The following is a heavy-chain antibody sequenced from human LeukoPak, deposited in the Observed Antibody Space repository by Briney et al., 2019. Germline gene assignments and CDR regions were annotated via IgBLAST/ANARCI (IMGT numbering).Heavy chain of an antibody. D-gene: IGHD6-13*01. CDR1: GFTFDDYA. CDR2: ISWNSGSI. CDR3: AKDPPPRGIAAAGTSSGD. J-gene: IGHJ4*02. V-gene: IGHV3-9*01. Sequence: GGSLRLSCAASGFTFDDYAMHWVRQAPGKGLEWVSGISWNSGSIGYADSVKGRFTISRDNAKNSLYLQMNSLRAEDTALYYCAKDPPPRGIAAAGTSSGDWGQGTLVTVSS.